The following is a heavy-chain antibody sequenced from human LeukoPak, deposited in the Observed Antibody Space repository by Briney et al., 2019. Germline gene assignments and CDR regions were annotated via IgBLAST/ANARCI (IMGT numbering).Heavy chain of an antibody. CDR2: MNPNSGDT. J-gene: IGHJ4*02. Sequence: ASVKVSCKTSGYTFTGYYMHWVRQAPGQGLEWMGRMNPNSGDTNYAQKFQGRVTMTRDTSINTAYMELSSLRFDDTAVYYCVPRGDGGFDYWGQGTLVTVSS. CDR3: VPRGDGGFDY. CDR1: GYTFTGYY. D-gene: IGHD3-16*01. V-gene: IGHV1-2*06.